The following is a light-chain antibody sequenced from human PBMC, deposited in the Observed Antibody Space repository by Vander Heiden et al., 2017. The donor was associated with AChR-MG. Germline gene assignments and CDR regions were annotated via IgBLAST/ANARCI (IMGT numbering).Light chain of an antibody. Sequence: IVVTQSPGTLSLSPGERATLSCRASQSVGNNLAWYHQKPGQAPSLLIYAASIRATGVPARFSGSRSGTDFTLTVSSLQSEDSAVYYCHQDHKWPYTFGQRTKLEIK. CDR3: HQDHKWPYT. V-gene: IGKV3-15*01. CDR2: AAS. J-gene: IGKJ2*01. CDR1: QSVGNN.